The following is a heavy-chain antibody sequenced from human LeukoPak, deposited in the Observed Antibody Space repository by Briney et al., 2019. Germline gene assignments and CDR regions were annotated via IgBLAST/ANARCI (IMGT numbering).Heavy chain of an antibody. CDR3: ARGYCSGDSCYPEY. CDR1: GGSISSSVYY. J-gene: IGHJ4*02. CDR2: IYYTGST. V-gene: IGHV4-39*01. Sequence: PSETLSLTCTVSGGSISSSVYYWGWIRQPPGKGLEWIGTIYYTGSTYYHPSLKSRVTISVDTSRNQFSLKLSSVTAADTAVYYCARGYCSGDSCYPEYWGQGTLVTVSS. D-gene: IGHD2-15*01.